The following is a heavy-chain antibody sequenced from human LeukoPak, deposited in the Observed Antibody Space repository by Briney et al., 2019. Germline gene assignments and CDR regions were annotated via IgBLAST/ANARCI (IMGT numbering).Heavy chain of an antibody. V-gene: IGHV1-69*13. D-gene: IGHD6-13*01. J-gene: IGHJ4*02. Sequence: ASVKVSCKASGGTFSSYAISWVRQALGQGLEWMGGIIPIFGTANYAQKFQGRVTITADESTSTAYMELSSLRSEDTAVYYCAREALPGIAASDDYWGQGTLVTVSS. CDR3: AREALPGIAASDDY. CDR1: GGTFSSYA. CDR2: IIPIFGTA.